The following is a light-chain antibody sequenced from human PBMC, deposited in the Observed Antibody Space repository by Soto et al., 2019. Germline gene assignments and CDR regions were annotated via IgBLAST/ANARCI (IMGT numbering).Light chain of an antibody. CDR3: CSYAGSYTHV. Sequence: QSALTLPRSVSGSPGQSVTISCTGTSSDVGGYNYVSWYQQHPGKAPKLMIYDVSKRPSGVPDRFSGSKSGNTASLTISGLQAEDAAYYYCCSYAGSYTHVFGSGTKLTVL. CDR2: DVS. V-gene: IGLV2-11*01. J-gene: IGLJ1*01. CDR1: SSDVGGYNY.